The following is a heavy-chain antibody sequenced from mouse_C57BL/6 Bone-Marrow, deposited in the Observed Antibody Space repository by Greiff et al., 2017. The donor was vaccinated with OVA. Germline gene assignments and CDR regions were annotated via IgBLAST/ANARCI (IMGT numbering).Heavy chain of an antibody. Sequence: EVKLQESGPGLVKPSQSLSLTCSVTGYSITSGYYWNWIRQFPGNKLEWMGYISYDGSNNYNPSLKNRISITRDTSKNQFFLKLNSVTTEDTATYYCARVYGSAMDYWGQGTSVTVSS. CDR2: ISYDGSN. CDR3: ARVYGSAMDY. D-gene: IGHD1-1*01. V-gene: IGHV3-6*01. CDR1: GYSITSGYY. J-gene: IGHJ4*01.